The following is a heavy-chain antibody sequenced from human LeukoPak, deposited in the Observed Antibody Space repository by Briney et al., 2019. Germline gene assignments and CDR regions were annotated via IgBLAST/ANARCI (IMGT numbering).Heavy chain of an antibody. CDR1: GFTFSSYW. CDR3: ARDHASYYYDSSGSNMDV. Sequence: GGSLRLSCAASGFTFSSYWMSWVRQAPGKGLEWVANIKQDGSGKYYVDSVKGRFTISRDNAKNSLYLQMNSLRAEDTAVYYCARDHASYYYDSSGSNMDVWGKGTTVTVSS. J-gene: IGHJ6*03. D-gene: IGHD3-22*01. CDR2: IKQDGSGK. V-gene: IGHV3-7*01.